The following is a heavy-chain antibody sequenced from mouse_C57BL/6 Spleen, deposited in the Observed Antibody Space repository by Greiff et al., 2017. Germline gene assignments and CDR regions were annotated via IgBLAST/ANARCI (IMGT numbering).Heavy chain of an antibody. Sequence: VQLQQPGAELVRPGSSVKLSCKASGYTFTSYWMDWVKQRPGQGLEWIGNIYPSDSETHYNQKFKDKATLTVDKSSSTAYMQLSSLTSEDSAVYYCASSPYGNYWYFDVWGTGTTVTVSS. CDR3: ASSPYGNYWYFDV. CDR1: GYTFTSYW. J-gene: IGHJ1*03. D-gene: IGHD2-1*01. V-gene: IGHV1-61*01. CDR2: IYPSDSET.